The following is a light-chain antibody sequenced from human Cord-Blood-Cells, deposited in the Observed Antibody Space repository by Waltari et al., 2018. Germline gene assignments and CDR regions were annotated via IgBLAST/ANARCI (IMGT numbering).Light chain of an antibody. CDR2: DAS. CDR3: QQRSNWPRT. J-gene: IGKJ1*01. CDR1: QSVSSY. Sequence: EIVLTQSPATLSLSPGESATLPCRASQSVSSYLAWYQQTPGQAPRLLIYDASNRATGIPARFSGSGSGTDFTLTISSLEPEDFAVYYCQQRSNWPRTFGQGTKVEIK. V-gene: IGKV3-11*01.